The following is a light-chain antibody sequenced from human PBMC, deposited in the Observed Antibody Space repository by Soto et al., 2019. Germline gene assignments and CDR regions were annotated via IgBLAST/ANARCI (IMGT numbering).Light chain of an antibody. Sequence: QSVLTQPPSASGSPGQSVTISCTGTSSDVGGYNYVSWYQQHPGKAPKFMIYEVSKRPSGVPDRFSGSKSGNTASLPVSGLQADDEADYYCSSYAGSNSPVIFGGGTKVTVL. V-gene: IGLV2-8*01. CDR3: SSYAGSNSPVI. CDR1: SSDVGGYNY. CDR2: EVS. J-gene: IGLJ2*01.